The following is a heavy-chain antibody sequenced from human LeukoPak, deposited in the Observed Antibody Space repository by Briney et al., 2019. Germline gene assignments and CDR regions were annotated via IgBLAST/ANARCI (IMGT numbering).Heavy chain of an antibody. J-gene: IGHJ5*02. CDR3: AKGALLGYCSSTSCAPFDP. CDR1: GLTFSNYA. CDR2: ISGSGGST. Sequence: GGSLRLSCAASGLTFSNYAMSWVRQAPGKGLGWVSAISGSGGSTYYADSVKGRFTISRDNSKNTLYLQMNSLRAEDTAVYYCAKGALLGYCSSTSCAPFDPWGQGTLVTVSS. V-gene: IGHV3-23*01. D-gene: IGHD2-2*01.